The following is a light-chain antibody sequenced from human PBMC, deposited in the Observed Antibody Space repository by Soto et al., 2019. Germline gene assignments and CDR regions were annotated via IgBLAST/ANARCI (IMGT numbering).Light chain of an antibody. CDR2: AND. V-gene: IGLV1-44*01. CDR3: AVWDDNLKGL. CDR1: RSNIGGNA. J-gene: IGLJ2*01. Sequence: QSVLTQPPSVSGTPGQRVTISCSGSRSNIGGNAVTWYQQVPGTAPKLLIYANDQRPSGVSDLFSGYKSGTSASLAISGLHSEDEAHYYCAVWDDNLKGLFGGGTKLTVL.